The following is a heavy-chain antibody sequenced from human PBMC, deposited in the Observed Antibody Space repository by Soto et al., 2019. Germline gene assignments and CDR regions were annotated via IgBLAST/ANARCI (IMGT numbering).Heavy chain of an antibody. CDR2: FDPEDGET. CDR1: GYTLTELS. D-gene: IGHD3-3*01. V-gene: IGHV1-24*01. J-gene: IGHJ6*02. Sequence: ASVKVSCKVSGYTLTELSMHWVRQAPGKGLEWMGGFDPEDGETIYAQKFQGRVTMTEDTSTDTAYMELSSLRSEDTAVYYCARRWYYDFWSGYLDYYYGMDVWGQGTTVTVSS. CDR3: ARRWYYDFWSGYLDYYYGMDV.